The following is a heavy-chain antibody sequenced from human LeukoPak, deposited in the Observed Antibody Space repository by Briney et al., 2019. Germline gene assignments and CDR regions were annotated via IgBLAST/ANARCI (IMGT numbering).Heavy chain of an antibody. J-gene: IGHJ6*03. Sequence: GGSLRLSCAASGFTFSSYAMSWVRQAPGKGLEWVSAISGSGGSTYYADSVKGRFTISRDNSKNTLYLRMNSLRAEDTAVYYCAKASEPHYYYYYYMDVWGKGTTVTVSS. CDR3: AKASEPHYYYYYYMDV. D-gene: IGHD1-14*01. CDR1: GFTFSSYA. CDR2: ISGSGGST. V-gene: IGHV3-23*01.